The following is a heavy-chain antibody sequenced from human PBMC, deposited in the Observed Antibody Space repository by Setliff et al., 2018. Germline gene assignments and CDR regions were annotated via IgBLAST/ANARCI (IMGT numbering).Heavy chain of an antibody. CDR2: LYTSGST. CDR1: GGSLNSGSYY. V-gene: IGHV4-61*02. D-gene: IGHD1-26*01. J-gene: IGHJ1*01. CDR3: ARDNTILGATDH. Sequence: SETLSLTRPVSGGSLNSGSYYWSWIRQSTERGLEWLGRLYTSGSTTHNPALNSRVTISVDTSTNQFSLRLTSLTAADTAVYFCARDNTILGATDHWGQGTLVTVSS.